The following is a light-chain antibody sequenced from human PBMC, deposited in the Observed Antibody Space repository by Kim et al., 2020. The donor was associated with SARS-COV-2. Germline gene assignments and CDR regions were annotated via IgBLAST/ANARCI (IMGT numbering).Light chain of an antibody. V-gene: IGLV3-19*01. Sequence: SSELTQDPAVSVALGQTVRITCQGDSLRSYYATWYQQKPRQAPVLVIYGRNNRPSGIPDRFSGSASGNTASLTISGAQAEDEADFYCQSRDSGGNVVFGGGPNLTVL. CDR1: SLRSYY. CDR2: GRN. J-gene: IGLJ2*01. CDR3: QSRDSGGNVV.